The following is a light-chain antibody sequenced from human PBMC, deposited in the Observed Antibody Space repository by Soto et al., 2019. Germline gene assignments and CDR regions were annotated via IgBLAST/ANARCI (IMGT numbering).Light chain of an antibody. Sequence: QTVVTQPPSASGTPEQRVTISCSGSSSNIGTNTVIWYQQLPGTAPKLLIYSNNQRPSGVPDRFSGSKSGTSASLAISGLQSEDEADYYCASWDVSLVVFGGGTKLTVL. J-gene: IGLJ2*01. CDR3: ASWDVSLVV. CDR1: SSNIGTNT. V-gene: IGLV1-44*01. CDR2: SNN.